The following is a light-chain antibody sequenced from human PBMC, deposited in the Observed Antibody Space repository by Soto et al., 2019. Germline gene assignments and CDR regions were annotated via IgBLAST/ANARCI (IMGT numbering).Light chain of an antibody. V-gene: IGKV1-27*01. Sequence: DIQMTQSPSSLSASVGDRVTITCRASQGSSNYLAWYQQKPGKVPKLLIYAASTLQSGVPSRVSGSGSGTDFTLTISSLQPEDVATYYCQMYWTITFGQGTRLEIK. J-gene: IGKJ5*01. CDR3: QMYWTIT. CDR1: QGSSNY. CDR2: AAS.